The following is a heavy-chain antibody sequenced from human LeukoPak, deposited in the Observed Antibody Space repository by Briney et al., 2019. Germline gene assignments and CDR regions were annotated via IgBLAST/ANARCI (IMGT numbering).Heavy chain of an antibody. D-gene: IGHD5-12*01. J-gene: IGHJ4*02. V-gene: IGHV3-30*18. CDR1: GFTFSSYG. CDR3: AKQWLRQVPPDY. CDR2: ISYDGSNK. Sequence: GGSLRLSCAASGFTFSSYGMHWVRQAPGKGLDLVAVISYDGSNKYYADSVKGRFTISRDNSKNTLYLQMNSLRAEDTAVYYCAKQWLRQVPPDYWGQGTLVTVSS.